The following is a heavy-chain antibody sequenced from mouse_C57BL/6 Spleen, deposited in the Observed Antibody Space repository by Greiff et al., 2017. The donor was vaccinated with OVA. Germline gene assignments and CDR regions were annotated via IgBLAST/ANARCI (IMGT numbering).Heavy chain of an antibody. V-gene: IGHV1-69*01. J-gene: IGHJ2*01. CDR1: GYTFTSYW. Sequence: QVQLQQPGAELVMPGASVKLSCKASGYTFTSYWMHWVKQRPGQGLEWIGEIDPSDSYTNYNQKFKGKSTLTVDKSSSTAYMQLSSLTSEDSAVYYCARRPTTAHYFDYWGQGTTLTVSS. D-gene: IGHD1-2*01. CDR3: ARRPTTAHYFDY. CDR2: IDPSDSYT.